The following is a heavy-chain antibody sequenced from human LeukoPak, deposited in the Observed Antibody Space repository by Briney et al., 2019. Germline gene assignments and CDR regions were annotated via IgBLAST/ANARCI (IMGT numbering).Heavy chain of an antibody. D-gene: IGHD6-13*01. V-gene: IGHV1-18*01. CDR1: GGTFSSYG. J-gene: IGHJ1*01. CDR3: ARDRSIAAAGYFQH. CDR2: ISAYNGNT. Sequence: ASVKVSCKASGGTFSSYGISWVRQAPGQGLEWMGWISAYNGNTNYAQKLQGRVTMTTDTSTSTAYMELRSLRSDDTAVYYCARDRSIAAAGYFQHWGQGTLVTVSS.